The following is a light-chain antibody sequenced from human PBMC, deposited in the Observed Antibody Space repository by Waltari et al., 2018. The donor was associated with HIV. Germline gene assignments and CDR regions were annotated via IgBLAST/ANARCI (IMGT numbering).Light chain of an antibody. J-gene: IGLJ6*01. Sequence: QSALTQPPSASGSLGQSVTISCTGTSSDVGGYEYVSWYKQHPDKAPKLIIYEGNRRPSGVPDRFSGSKSDNTASLTVAGLQDDDEAHYYCASYGDTNRVLFGGGTRVTVL. V-gene: IGLV2-8*01. CDR3: ASYGDTNRVL. CDR2: EGN. CDR1: SSDVGGYEY.